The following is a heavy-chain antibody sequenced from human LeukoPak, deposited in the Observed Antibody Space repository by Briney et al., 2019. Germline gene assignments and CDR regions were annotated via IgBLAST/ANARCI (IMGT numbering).Heavy chain of an antibody. CDR1: GFTFRNYG. CDR3: ARGPAGYN. J-gene: IGHJ4*02. D-gene: IGHD1-1*01. CDR2: IWNDGSNK. V-gene: IGHV3-33*01. Sequence: GRSLRLSCATSGFTFRNYGMHWVRQAPVKGLEWVAVIWNDGSNKYYGDSVKGRFTISRDNLKNTLYLQMNSLRAEDTAVYYCARGPAGYNWGQGTLVTFSS.